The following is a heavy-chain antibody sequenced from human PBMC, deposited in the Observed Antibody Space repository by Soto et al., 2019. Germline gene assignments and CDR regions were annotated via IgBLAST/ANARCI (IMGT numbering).Heavy chain of an antibody. CDR2: INAGGTSI. CDR3: ARAGSYRFDY. J-gene: IGHJ4*02. D-gene: IGHD3-10*01. CDR1: GGSISSSSYYW. V-gene: IGHV3-74*01. Sequence: ETLSLTCTVSGGSISSSSYYWVHWVRQPPGKGLEWVSRINAGGTSISYADSVKGRFTISRDNAKNTLHLQMDGLGVDDTAVYYCARAGSYRFDYWGLGTLVTVSS.